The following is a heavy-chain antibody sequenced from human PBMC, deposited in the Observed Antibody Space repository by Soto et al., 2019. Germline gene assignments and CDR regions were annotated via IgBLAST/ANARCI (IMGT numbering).Heavy chain of an antibody. J-gene: IGHJ3*02. CDR2: ISWNSGSI. D-gene: IGHD3-22*01. Sequence: SLRLSCAASGFTFDDYAMHWVRQAAGKGLEWVSGISWNSGSIGYADSVKGRFTISRDTAKNSLYLQMNSLRAEDTALYYCAKDSYDSSGYALDIWGQGKMVNVSS. CDR3: AKDSYDSSGYALDI. CDR1: GFTFDDYA. V-gene: IGHV3-9*01.